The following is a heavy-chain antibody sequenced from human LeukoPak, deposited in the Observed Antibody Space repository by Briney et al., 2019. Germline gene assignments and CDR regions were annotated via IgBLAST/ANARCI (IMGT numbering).Heavy chain of an antibody. Sequence: PGGSLRLSCAASEFTFSTYAMSWVRQAPGKGLEWVSTISSSGGSTYYADSVKCRFTISRDNSKNTVYLQMNSLRAEDTAVYYCAKNDDSGWYQDYWGQGTLVTVSS. CDR3: AKNDDSGWYQDY. D-gene: IGHD6-19*01. CDR2: ISSSGGST. CDR1: EFTFSTYA. J-gene: IGHJ4*02. V-gene: IGHV3-23*01.